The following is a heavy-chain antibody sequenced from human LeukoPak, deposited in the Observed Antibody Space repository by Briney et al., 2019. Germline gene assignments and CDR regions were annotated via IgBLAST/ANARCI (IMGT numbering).Heavy chain of an antibody. CDR2: ISSSSSTI. CDR3: ARTDHGDYAPPYDAFDI. V-gene: IGHV3-11*04. Sequence: GGSLRLSCAASGFTFSDYYMSWIRQAPGKGLEWVSYISSSSSTIYYADSVKGRFTISRDNAKNSLYLQMNSLRAEDTAVYYCARTDHGDYAPPYDAFDIWGQGTMVTVSS. CDR1: GFTFSDYY. D-gene: IGHD4-17*01. J-gene: IGHJ3*02.